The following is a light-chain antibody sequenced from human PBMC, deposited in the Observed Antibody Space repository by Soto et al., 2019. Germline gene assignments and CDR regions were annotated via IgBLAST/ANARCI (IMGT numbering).Light chain of an antibody. CDR1: KLGHKY. J-gene: IGLJ2*01. V-gene: IGLV3-1*01. CDR3: QAWDRSTAI. Sequence: SYELTQPPSVSVSPGQTASITCSGDKLGHKYVCWYQQKPGQSPVLVIYENNKRPSGIPERFSGSNSGNTATLTISGTQAMDEADYYCQAWDRSTAIFGGGTKLTVL. CDR2: ENN.